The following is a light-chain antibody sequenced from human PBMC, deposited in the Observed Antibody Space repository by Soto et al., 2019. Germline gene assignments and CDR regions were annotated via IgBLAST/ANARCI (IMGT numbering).Light chain of an antibody. J-gene: IGLJ1*01. CDR1: SSDVGGYNY. Sequence: QSALTQPASVSGSPGQSITISCTGTSSDVGGYNYVSWYQQHPGKGPKLMIYEVSNRPSGVSNRFSGSKSGNTATLTISWLQAEDEADYYCSSYTSTTTRVFGTGTKVTVL. CDR3: SSYTSTTTRV. CDR2: EVS. V-gene: IGLV2-14*03.